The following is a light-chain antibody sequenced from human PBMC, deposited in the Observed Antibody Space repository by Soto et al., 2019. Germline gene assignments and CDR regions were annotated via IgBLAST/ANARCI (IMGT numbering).Light chain of an antibody. CDR2: DAS. J-gene: IGKJ5*01. CDR3: QQSGSSPIT. CDR1: QSVSRSY. V-gene: IGKV3D-20*01. Sequence: EIVLTQSPGTLSLSAGERASLSCGASQSVSRSYLAWYQQKPGLAPRLIIYDASTRATGIPDRFSGSGSGTDFTLTISRLEPEDFAVYYCQQSGSSPITFGQGTRLQI.